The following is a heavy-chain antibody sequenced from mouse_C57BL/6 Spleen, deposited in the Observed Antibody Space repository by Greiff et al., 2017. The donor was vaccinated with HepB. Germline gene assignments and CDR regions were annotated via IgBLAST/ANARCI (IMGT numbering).Heavy chain of an antibody. Sequence: VHVKQSGPELVKPGASVKMSCKASGYTFTDYNMHWVKQSHGKSLEWIGYINPNNGGTSYNQKFKGKATLTVNKSSSTAYMELRSLTSEESAVYYCARKGVDSNYAMDYWGQGTSVTVAS. CDR3: ARKGVDSNYAMDY. V-gene: IGHV1-22*01. CDR1: GYTFTDYN. J-gene: IGHJ4*01. CDR2: INPNNGGT. D-gene: IGHD2-5*01.